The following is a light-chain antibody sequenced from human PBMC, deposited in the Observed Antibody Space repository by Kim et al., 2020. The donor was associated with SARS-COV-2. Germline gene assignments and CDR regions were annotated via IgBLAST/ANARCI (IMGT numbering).Light chain of an antibody. CDR2: AAS. V-gene: IGKV1-27*01. CDR1: QGISKD. Sequence: ATVGDRVTITCRASQGISKDLAWYQQKPGNAPKLLIFAASALQSGVPTRFSGSGSGTDFTLTISSLQPEDVATYYCQKYNGAPWTFGQGTKVDIK. CDR3: QKYNGAPWT. J-gene: IGKJ1*01.